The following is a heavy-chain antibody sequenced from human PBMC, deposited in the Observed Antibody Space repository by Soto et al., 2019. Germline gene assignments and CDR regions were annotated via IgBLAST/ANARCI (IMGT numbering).Heavy chain of an antibody. V-gene: IGHV3-23*01. D-gene: IGHD3-3*01. CDR3: AKDYDLGRGWFDP. Sequence: GGSLRLSCASSVFTFSSYAMSWVRQSPGRGLEWVSAISGSGGSTYYADSVKGRFTISRDNSKNTLYLQMNSLRAEDTAVYYCAKDYDLGRGWFDPWGQGTLVTVSS. CDR1: VFTFSSYA. J-gene: IGHJ5*02. CDR2: ISGSGGST.